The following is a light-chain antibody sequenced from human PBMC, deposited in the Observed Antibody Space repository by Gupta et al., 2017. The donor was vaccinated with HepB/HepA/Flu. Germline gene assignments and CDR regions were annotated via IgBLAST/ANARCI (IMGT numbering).Light chain of an antibody. CDR1: QSLVDSDGNIY. J-gene: IGKJ1*01. CDR2: WGS. V-gene: IGKV2-30*01. Sequence: VRTQTPLSLAVTLGQPASISCRSSQSLVDSDGNIYLHWFQQRPGQSPRRLIYWGSNRASGVPDRFSGSGSGTDFTLEISRVEAEDVGVYYCRQGVRSPRAFGQGTKVEIK. CDR3: RQGVRSPRA.